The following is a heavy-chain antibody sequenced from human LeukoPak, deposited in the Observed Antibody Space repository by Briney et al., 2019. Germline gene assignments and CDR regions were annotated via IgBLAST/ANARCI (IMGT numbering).Heavy chain of an antibody. V-gene: IGHV3-48*03. CDR2: ISSSGSTI. CDR1: GFTFSSYE. J-gene: IGHJ4*02. CDR3: ARGLTLGATGQLFDY. D-gene: IGHD1-26*01. Sequence: PGGSLRLSCAASGFTFSSYEMNWVRQAPGKGLEWVSYISSSGSTIYYADSVKGRFTISRDNAKNSLYLQMNSLRAEDAAVYYCARGLTLGATGQLFDYWGQGTLVTVSS.